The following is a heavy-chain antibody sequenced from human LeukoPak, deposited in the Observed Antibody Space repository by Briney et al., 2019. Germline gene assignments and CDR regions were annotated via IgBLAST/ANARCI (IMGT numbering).Heavy chain of an antibody. CDR3: TTEMYYYGSGSSRPFDY. Sequence: PGGSLRLSCAASGFTFSNAWMSWVRQAPGKGLEWVGRIKSKTDGGTTDYAAPVKGRFTISRDASKNTLYLQMNSLKTEDTAVHYCTTEMYYYGSGSSRPFDYWGQGTLVTVSS. D-gene: IGHD3-10*01. CDR1: GFTFSNAW. CDR2: IKSKTDGGTT. V-gene: IGHV3-15*01. J-gene: IGHJ4*02.